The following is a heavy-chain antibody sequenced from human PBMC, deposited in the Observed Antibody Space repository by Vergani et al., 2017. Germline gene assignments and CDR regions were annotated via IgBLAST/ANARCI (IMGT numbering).Heavy chain of an antibody. V-gene: IGHV1-3*01. J-gene: IGHJ4*02. Sequence: QVQLVQSGAEVKKPGASVKVSCKASGYTFTSYYMHWVRQAPGQGLEWMGWINAGNGNTKYSQKFQGRVTITRDTSASTAYMELSSLGSEDTAVYYCARSRLDRRASFDYWGQGTLVTVSS. CDR2: INAGNGNT. CDR1: GYTFTSYY. CDR3: ARSRLDRRASFDY.